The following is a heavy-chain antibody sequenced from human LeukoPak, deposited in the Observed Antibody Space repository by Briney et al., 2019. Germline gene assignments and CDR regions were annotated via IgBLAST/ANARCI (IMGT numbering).Heavy chain of an antibody. CDR2: INPNSGGT. J-gene: IGHJ5*02. V-gene: IGHV1-2*02. CDR3: ARAPMYRSSVRGRVIWFDP. Sequence: ASVKISCKASGYTFTGYYMHWVRQAPGQGLEWMGWINPNSGGTNYAQKFQGRVTMTRNTSISTAYMELSSLRSEDTAVYYCARAPMYRSSVRGRVIWFDPWGQGTLVTVSS. CDR1: GYTFTGYY. D-gene: IGHD3-10*01.